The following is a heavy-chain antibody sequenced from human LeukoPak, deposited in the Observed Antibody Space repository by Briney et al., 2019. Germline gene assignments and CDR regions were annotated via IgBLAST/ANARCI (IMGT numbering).Heavy chain of an antibody. CDR1: GFTFSSYA. CDR2: ISGSGGST. Sequence: PGGSLRLSCAASGFTFSSYAMSWVRQAPGKGLEWVSAISGSGGSTYYADSVKGRFTISRDNSKNTLYLQMNSLRAEDTAVYYCAKDDQGFCSGGSCYSDYWGQGTLVTVSS. J-gene: IGHJ4*02. D-gene: IGHD2-15*01. V-gene: IGHV3-23*01. CDR3: AKDDQGFCSGGSCYSDY.